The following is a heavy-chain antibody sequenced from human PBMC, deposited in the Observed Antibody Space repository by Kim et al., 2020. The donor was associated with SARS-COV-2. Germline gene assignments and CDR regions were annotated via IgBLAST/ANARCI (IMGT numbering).Heavy chain of an antibody. V-gene: IGHV3-30*01. J-gene: IGHJ4*02. D-gene: IGHD3-22*01. CDR3: AGGLPWYSSGYAHFDY. Sequence: SGKGRFTISRDNSKNTLYLQMNSLSAEDTAVYYCAGGLPWYSSGYAHFDYWGQGTLVTVSS.